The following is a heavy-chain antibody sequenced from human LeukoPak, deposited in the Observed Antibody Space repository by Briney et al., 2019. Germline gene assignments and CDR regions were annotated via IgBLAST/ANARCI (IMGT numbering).Heavy chain of an antibody. V-gene: IGHV3-7*01. CDR2: IKQDGSEK. D-gene: IGHD2-15*01. CDR3: ARVAFTRGHRSIWGKNSVVAGYYFDY. Sequence: GGSLRLSCAASGFTFSNAWMSWVRQAPGKGLEWVANIKQDGSEKYYVDSVKGRFTISRENAKNSLYLQMNSLRAEDTAVYYCARVAFTRGHRSIWGKNSVVAGYYFDYWGQGTLVTVSS. J-gene: IGHJ4*02. CDR1: GFTFSNAW.